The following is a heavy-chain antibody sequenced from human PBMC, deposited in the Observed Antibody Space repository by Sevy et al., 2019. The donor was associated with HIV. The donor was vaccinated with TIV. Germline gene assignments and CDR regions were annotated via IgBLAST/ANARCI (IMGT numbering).Heavy chain of an antibody. CDR2: ISSSSTI. D-gene: IGHD1-26*01. Sequence: GGSLRLSCAASGFTFSSYSMNWVRQAPGKGLEWVSYISSSSTIYYADSVKGRFTISRDNAKNSLYLQMNSLRDEDTAVYYCARVAQGELGAFDIWGQGTMVTVSS. CDR1: GFTFSSYS. CDR3: ARVAQGELGAFDI. J-gene: IGHJ3*02. V-gene: IGHV3-48*02.